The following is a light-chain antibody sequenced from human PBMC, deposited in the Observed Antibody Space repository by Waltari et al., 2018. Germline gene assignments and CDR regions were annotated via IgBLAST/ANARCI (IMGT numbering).Light chain of an antibody. V-gene: IGKV1-5*03. CDR2: KAS. CDR3: QQYNSYSET. CDR1: QSISTW. J-gene: IGKJ1*01. Sequence: DIQMTQSPSTLSASVGDRLTITCRASQSISTWLAWYQQKPGKAPKRLIYKASSLESGVPSRFSGSGSGTEFTLTISSLQPDDFGTYYCQQYNSYSETFGQGTKVEIK.